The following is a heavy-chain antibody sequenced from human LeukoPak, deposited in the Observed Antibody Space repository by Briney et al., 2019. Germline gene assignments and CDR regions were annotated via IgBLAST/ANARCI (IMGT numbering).Heavy chain of an antibody. J-gene: IGHJ4*02. D-gene: IGHD6-19*01. CDR3: ARSRQAVAAPGFDY. CDR2: ISSSSSYI. V-gene: IGHV3-21*01. CDR1: GFTFSSYS. Sequence: GGSLRLSCAASGFTFSSYSMNWVRQAPGKGLEWVSSISSSSSYIYYADSVKGRFTISRDNAKNSLYLQMNSLRAEDTAAYYCARSRQAVAAPGFDYWGQGTLVTVSS.